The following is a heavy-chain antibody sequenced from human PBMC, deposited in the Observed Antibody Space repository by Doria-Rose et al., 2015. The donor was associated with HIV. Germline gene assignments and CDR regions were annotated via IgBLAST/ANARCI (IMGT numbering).Heavy chain of an antibody. J-gene: IGHJ6*03. CDR3: AKAPIIGPKYYFYMDV. D-gene: IGHD3-3*01. CDR2: ISWDSGAK. CDR1: GFSFESYA. Sequence: EVQLVESGGGLAQPGRSLRLSCVGSGFSFESYAMHWVRLAPGKGLEWVAGISWDSGAKGNADSVEGRFTISRDNAKKSVYLEMRSLRPEDTAFYYCAKAPIIGPKYYFYMDVWGKGTSVTVSS. V-gene: IGHV3-9*01.